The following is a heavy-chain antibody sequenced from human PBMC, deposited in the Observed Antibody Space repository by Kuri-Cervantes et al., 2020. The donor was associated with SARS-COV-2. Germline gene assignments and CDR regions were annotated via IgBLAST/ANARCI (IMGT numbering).Heavy chain of an antibody. V-gene: IGHV4-39*01. D-gene: IGHD3-3*01. J-gene: IGHJ4*02. CDR3: ATHDFWSGSTFDY. Sequence: ESLKISCTVSGGSISSDNYYWGWIRQISGKGLEWIGSISHRGRTNYNPSLKSRVTISVDTSKNQFSLKLSSVTAADTAVYYCATHDFWSGSTFDYWGQGTLVTVSS. CDR1: GGSISSDNYY. CDR2: ISHRGRT.